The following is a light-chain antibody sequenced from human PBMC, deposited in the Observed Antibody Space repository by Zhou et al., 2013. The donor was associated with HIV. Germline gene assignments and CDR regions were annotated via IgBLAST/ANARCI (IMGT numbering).Light chain of an antibody. J-gene: IGKJ4*01. CDR2: GAS. V-gene: IGKV3-20*01. CDR3: QQYGHSPLT. Sequence: IVLTQSPGTLSLSPGDRATLSCRASQSVTDNYLAWYQQKPGQAPRLLIYGASSRATAIPDRFSGSGSGTDFTLTISRLEPEDFAVFYCQQYGHSPLTFGGGPRWRSN. CDR1: QSVTDNY.